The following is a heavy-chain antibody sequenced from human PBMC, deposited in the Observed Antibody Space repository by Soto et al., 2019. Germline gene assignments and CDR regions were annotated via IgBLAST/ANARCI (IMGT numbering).Heavy chain of an antibody. J-gene: IGHJ5*01. Sequence: PSETLSLTCTVSGGSISGYYWSWIRQPAGKGLEWIWRIYTSGSTNYNPSLKSRVTMSADTTKNKFSLKLSSVPAADTAVYYCAGGGLVVAAMWIVCFDSWGQGTLVTVSS. CDR2: IYTSGST. D-gene: IGHD2-15*01. CDR3: AGGGLVVAAMWIVCFDS. CDR1: GGSISGYY. V-gene: IGHV4-4*07.